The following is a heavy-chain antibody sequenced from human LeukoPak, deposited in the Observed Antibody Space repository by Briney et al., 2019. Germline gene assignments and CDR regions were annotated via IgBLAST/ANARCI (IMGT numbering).Heavy chain of an antibody. CDR3: ARDSMVRGVTYLNYYYYYGMDV. D-gene: IGHD3-10*01. CDR1: GFTFSSYW. V-gene: IGHV3-7*01. Sequence: GGSLRLSCAASGFTFSSYWMSWVRQAPGKGLEWVANIKQDGSEKYYVDSVKGRFTISRDNAKNSLYLQMNSLRAEDTAVYYCARDSMVRGVTYLNYYYYYGMDVWGQGTTVTVSS. J-gene: IGHJ6*02. CDR2: IKQDGSEK.